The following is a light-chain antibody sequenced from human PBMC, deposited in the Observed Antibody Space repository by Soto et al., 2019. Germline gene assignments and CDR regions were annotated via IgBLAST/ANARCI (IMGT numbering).Light chain of an antibody. V-gene: IGKV1-39*01. Sequence: DIQMTQSPSSLSASVGDRVTITCRASQSISSYLNWYQQKPGKAPKLLIYAASSLQSGVPSRFSGSGSGTDFTLTISSLQPEDFETYYCQQSYSTPLTFGHGTKVDIX. CDR2: AAS. CDR1: QSISSY. J-gene: IGKJ3*01. CDR3: QQSYSTPLT.